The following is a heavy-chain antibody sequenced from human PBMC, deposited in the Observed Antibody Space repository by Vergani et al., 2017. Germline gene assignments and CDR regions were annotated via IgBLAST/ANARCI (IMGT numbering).Heavy chain of an antibody. D-gene: IGHD3-9*01. CDR2: IFSNDEK. CDR3: ARIAFDILTDVMLFDI. CDR1: GFSLSNARMG. Sequence: QVTLKESGPVLVKPTETLTLTCTVSGFSLSNARMGVSWIRQPPGKALEWLAHIFSNDEKSYSTSLKIRLTISKDTSKSQVVLTMTNMDPVDTATYYCARIAFDILTDVMLFDIWGQGTMVTVSS. V-gene: IGHV2-26*01. J-gene: IGHJ3*02.